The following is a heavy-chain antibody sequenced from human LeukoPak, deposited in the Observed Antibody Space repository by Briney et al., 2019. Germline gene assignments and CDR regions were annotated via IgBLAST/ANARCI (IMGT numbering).Heavy chain of an antibody. CDR1: GFTFSSYG. CDR3: AKGSRGQGIVVVPAALDV. V-gene: IGHV3-30*02. Sequence: GGSLRLSCAASGFTFSSYGMHWVRQAPGKGLEWVAFIRYDGSNKYYADSVKGRFTISRDNSKNTLYLQMNSLRAEDTAVYYCAKGSRGQGIVVVPAALDVWGKGTTVTVSS. D-gene: IGHD2-2*01. J-gene: IGHJ6*04. CDR2: IRYDGSNK.